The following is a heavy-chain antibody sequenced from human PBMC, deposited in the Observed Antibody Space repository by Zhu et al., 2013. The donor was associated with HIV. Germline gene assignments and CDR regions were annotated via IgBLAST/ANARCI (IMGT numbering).Heavy chain of an antibody. CDR2: IKQDGSEK. D-gene: IGHD2-21*01. Sequence: EVQLVESGGGLVQPGGSLRLSCAASGFTFSSYWMSWVRQAPGKGLEWVANIKQDGSEKYYVDSVKGRFTISRDNAKNSLYLQMNSLRAEDTAVYYCARDEEAYCGGDCPPXDYWGQGTLVTVSS. CDR3: ARDEEAYCGGDCPPXDY. J-gene: IGHJ4*02. V-gene: IGHV3-7*01. CDR1: GFTFSSYW.